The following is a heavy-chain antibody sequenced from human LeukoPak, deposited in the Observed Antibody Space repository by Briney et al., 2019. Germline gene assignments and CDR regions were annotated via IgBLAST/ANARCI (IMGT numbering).Heavy chain of an antibody. Sequence: ASVKVSCKASGYTFINYNINWVRQATGQGLEWMGGFDPEDGETIYAQKFQGRVTITADKSTSTAYMELSSLRSEDTAVYYCANLELWFGKPGVWGKGTTVTVSS. D-gene: IGHD3-10*01. V-gene: IGHV1-69*10. CDR1: GYTFINYN. J-gene: IGHJ6*04. CDR2: FDPEDGET. CDR3: ANLELWFGKPGV.